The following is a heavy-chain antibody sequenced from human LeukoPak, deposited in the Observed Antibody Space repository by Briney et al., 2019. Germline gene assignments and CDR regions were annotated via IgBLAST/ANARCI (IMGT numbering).Heavy chain of an antibody. CDR1: GYTFSAHW. CDR2: INQAGSEK. V-gene: IGHV3-7*01. J-gene: IGHJ4*02. CDR3: ARDGTAAGLYFDY. D-gene: IGHD6-13*01. Sequence: GGSLRLSCAASGYTFSAHWTSWVRQAPGEGLEWVANINQAGSEKHYVDSVKGRFTISRDTAKSSLYLQMNSLRAEDTAVYYCARDGTAAGLYFDYWGQGTLVTVSS.